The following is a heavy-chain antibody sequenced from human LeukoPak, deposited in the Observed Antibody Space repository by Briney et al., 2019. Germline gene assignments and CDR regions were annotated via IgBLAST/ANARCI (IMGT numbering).Heavy chain of an antibody. J-gene: IGHJ6*03. Sequence: SETLSLTCTVSGGSISSSSYYWGWIRQPLGKGLEWIGSIYYSGSTYYNPSLKSRVTISVDTSKNQFSLKLSSVTAADTAAYYCARGARYSYGYYYYYMDVWGKGTTVTVSS. CDR3: ARGARYSYGYYYYYMDV. D-gene: IGHD5-18*01. V-gene: IGHV4-39*07. CDR2: IYYSGST. CDR1: GGSISSSSYY.